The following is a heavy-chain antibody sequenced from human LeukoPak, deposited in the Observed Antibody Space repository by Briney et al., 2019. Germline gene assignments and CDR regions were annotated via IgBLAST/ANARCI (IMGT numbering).Heavy chain of an antibody. J-gene: IGHJ3*02. D-gene: IGHD3-3*01. CDR1: GGSISGYY. CDR3: ARAGVVRLGVVIPRPFDI. Sequence: PSETLSLTCTVSGGSISGYYWSWIRQPPGKGLEWIGYIYYSGSTNYNPSLKSRVTISVDTSKNQFSLKLSSVTAADTAVYYCARAGVVRLGVVIPRPFDIWGQGTMVTVSS. CDR2: IYYSGST. V-gene: IGHV4-59*01.